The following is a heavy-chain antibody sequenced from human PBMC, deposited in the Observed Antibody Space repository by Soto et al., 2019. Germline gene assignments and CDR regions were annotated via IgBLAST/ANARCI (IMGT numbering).Heavy chain of an antibody. CDR3: ARAPYCGGDCYGGRYFQH. J-gene: IGHJ1*01. D-gene: IGHD2-21*02. Sequence: QVQLVESGGGVVQPGRSLRLSCAASGFTFSTYAMHWVRQAPGKGLEWVAVISNDGNNKYYADSVKGRFTISRDNSKNTLYLQMNSLRAEDTAVYYCARAPYCGGDCYGGRYFQHWGQGTLVSVSS. V-gene: IGHV3-30-3*01. CDR2: ISNDGNNK. CDR1: GFTFSTYA.